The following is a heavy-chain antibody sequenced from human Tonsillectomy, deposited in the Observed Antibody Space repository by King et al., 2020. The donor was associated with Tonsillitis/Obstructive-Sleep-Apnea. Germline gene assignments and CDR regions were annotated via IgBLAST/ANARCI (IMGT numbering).Heavy chain of an antibody. CDR3: ARAGRVRADY. Sequence: VQLQESGPGLVKPSETLSLTCTVSGGSVSSGSYYWSWIRQPPGKGLEWIGYIYYSGSNNYNPSLKSRVTISVDTSKNQFSLKLSSVTAADTAVYYCARAGRVRADYWGQGTLVTVSS. V-gene: IGHV4-61*01. J-gene: IGHJ4*02. CDR2: IYYSGSN. CDR1: GGSVSSGSYY.